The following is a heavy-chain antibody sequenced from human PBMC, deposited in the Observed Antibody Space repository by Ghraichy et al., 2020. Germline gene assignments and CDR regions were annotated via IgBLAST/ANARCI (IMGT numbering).Heavy chain of an antibody. CDR2: INPSGGST. D-gene: IGHD2-2*02. J-gene: IGHJ4*02. V-gene: IGHV1-46*03. CDR1: GYTFTSYY. Sequence: ASVKVSCKASGYTFTSYYMHWVRQAPGQGLEWMGIINPSGGSTSYAQKFQGRVTMTRDTSTSTVYMELSSLRSEDTAVYYCARRAGYCSSTSCYNFGSPLDYWGQGTLVTVSS. CDR3: ARRAGYCSSTSCYNFGSPLDY.